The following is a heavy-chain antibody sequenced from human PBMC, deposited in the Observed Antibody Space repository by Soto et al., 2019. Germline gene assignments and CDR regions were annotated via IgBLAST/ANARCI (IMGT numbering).Heavy chain of an antibody. D-gene: IGHD3-10*01. CDR2: ISAYNGNT. V-gene: IGHV1-18*01. CDR1: GYTLTSYG. CDR3: ARDGRITMVRGAEPDYYYYGMDV. Sequence: GASVKVSCKASGYTLTSYGISWVRQAPGQGLEWMGWISAYNGNTNYAQKLQGRVTMTTDTSTSTAYMELRSLRSDDTAVYYCARDGRITMVRGAEPDYYYYGMDVWGQGTTVTVSS. J-gene: IGHJ6*02.